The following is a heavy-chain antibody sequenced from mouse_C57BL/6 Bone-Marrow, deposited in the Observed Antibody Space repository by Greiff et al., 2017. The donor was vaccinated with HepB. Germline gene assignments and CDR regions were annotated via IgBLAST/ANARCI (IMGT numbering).Heavy chain of an antibody. CDR1: GYTFTSYW. CDR3: ARPYYFSYWYFDV. J-gene: IGHJ1*03. V-gene: IGHV1-72*01. D-gene: IGHD1-1*01. Sequence: QVHVKQPGAELVKPGASVKLSCKASGYTFTSYWMHWVKQRPGRGLEWIGRIDPNSGGTKYNEKFKSKATLTVDKPSSTAYMQLSSLTSEDSAVYYCARPYYFSYWYFDVWGTGTTVTVSS. CDR2: IDPNSGGT.